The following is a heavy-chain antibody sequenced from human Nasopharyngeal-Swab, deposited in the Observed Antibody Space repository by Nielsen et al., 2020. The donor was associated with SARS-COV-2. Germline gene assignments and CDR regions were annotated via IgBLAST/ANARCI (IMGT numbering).Heavy chain of an antibody. Sequence: WIRQPPGKALECLGLIFWDNDKRYSPSLKNRLAITKDASKNQVVLTVTDMDPADTGTYYCAHRDSGEYGWCFDSWGQGTLVTVSS. D-gene: IGHD4-17*01. CDR3: AHRDSGEYGWCFDS. CDR2: IFWDNDK. V-gene: IGHV2-5*02. J-gene: IGHJ4*02.